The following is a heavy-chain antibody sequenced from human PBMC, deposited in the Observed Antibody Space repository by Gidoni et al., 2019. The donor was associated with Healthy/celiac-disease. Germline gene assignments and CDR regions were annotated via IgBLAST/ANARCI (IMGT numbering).Heavy chain of an antibody. CDR1: GFTFRSYA. D-gene: IGHD2-15*01. J-gene: IGHJ4*02. V-gene: IGHV3-30-3*01. CDR2: ISYDGSNK. CDR3: AREIVVVRPLDY. Sequence: QVQLVESGGGVVQPGMSLRPSCAASGFTFRSYAMHWVRQAPGKGLEWVAVISYDGSNKYYADSVKGRFTISRDNSKNTLYLQMNSLRAEDTAVYYCAREIVVVRPLDYWGQGTLVTVSS.